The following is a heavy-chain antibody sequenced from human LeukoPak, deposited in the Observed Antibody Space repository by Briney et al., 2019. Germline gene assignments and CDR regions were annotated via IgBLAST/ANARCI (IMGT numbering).Heavy chain of an antibody. CDR1: GGSISSYY. CDR2: IYYSGST. Sequence: SETLSLTCTVSGGSISSYYWSWIRQPPGKGLEWIGYIYYSGSTNYNPSLKSRVTISVDTSKNQFSLKLSSVTAADTAVYYCARASSYYYYMDVWGKGTTVTVSS. J-gene: IGHJ6*03. D-gene: IGHD5/OR15-5a*01. V-gene: IGHV4-59*01. CDR3: ARASSYYYYMDV.